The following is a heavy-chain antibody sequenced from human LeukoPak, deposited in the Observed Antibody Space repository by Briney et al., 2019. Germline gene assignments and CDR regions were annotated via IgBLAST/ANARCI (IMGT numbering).Heavy chain of an antibody. CDR3: AKDIPTLNVLLWFGESDY. D-gene: IGHD3-10*01. V-gene: IGHV3-23*01. CDR2: IRDSGGST. Sequence: GGSLRLSCAASGFTFSSYAMSWVRQAPGKGLEWVSGIRDSGGSTYYADSVKGRFTISRDNSKNTLYLQMNSLRAEDTAVYYCAKDIPTLNVLLWFGESDYWGQGTLVTVSS. CDR1: GFTFSSYA. J-gene: IGHJ4*02.